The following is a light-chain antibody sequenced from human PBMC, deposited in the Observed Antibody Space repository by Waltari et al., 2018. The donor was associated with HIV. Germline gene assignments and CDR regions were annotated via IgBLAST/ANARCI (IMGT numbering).Light chain of an antibody. CDR3: SSYATGNTYV. V-gene: IGLV2-23*02. CDR1: NSDIGKYNL. Sequence: QSALTQPASVSGSPGQSITFSCTGANSDIGKYNLVSCYHQHPGKVPKVLIFEVTTRPSGISHRFSGSKSDNTASLTISGLQAEDEADYYCSSYATGNTYVFGTGTSVTVL. CDR2: EVT. J-gene: IGLJ1*01.